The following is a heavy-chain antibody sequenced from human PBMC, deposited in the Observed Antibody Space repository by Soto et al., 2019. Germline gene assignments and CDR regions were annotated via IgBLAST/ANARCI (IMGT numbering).Heavy chain of an antibody. J-gene: IGHJ4*02. V-gene: IGHV3-23*01. CDR3: AKYRSTYSSSSVDY. CDR1: GFTFSSYA. CDR2: IGGSGDRR. Sequence: EVQLLESGGGLVQPGGSLGLSCAASGFTFSSYAMNWVRQAPGKGLEWVSGIGGSGDRRNYADTVKGRFTISRDNSKNPLYLQMSSLRAEDTAVYYCAKYRSTYSSSSVDYWGQGTLVTVSS. D-gene: IGHD6-6*01.